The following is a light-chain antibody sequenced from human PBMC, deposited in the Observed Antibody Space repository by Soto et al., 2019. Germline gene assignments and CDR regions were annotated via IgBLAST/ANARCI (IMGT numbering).Light chain of an antibody. V-gene: IGKV1-9*01. CDR3: QYVSCPPLT. Sequence: IQLTQSPSSLSASVGDRVTITCRASQGIRNYLAWYQQKPGKSPHLIIDLATTLQGGVPTRCSGGGGGEVSIPTSRRRQAEVGVTYYCQYVSCPPLTFGGGTRVEVK. J-gene: IGKJ4*01. CDR1: QGIRNY. CDR2: LAT.